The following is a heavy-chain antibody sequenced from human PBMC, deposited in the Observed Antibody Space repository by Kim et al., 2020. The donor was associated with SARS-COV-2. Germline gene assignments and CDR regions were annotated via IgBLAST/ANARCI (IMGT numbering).Heavy chain of an antibody. CDR2: ISGSGGST. Sequence: GGSLRLSCAASGFTFSSYAMSWVRQAPGKGLEWVSAISGSGGSTYYADSVKGRFTISRDKSKNTLYLQMNSLRAEDTAVYYCAKGLEWELLDGPFFDYWGQEALVTVSS. V-gene: IGHV3-23*01. D-gene: IGHD1-26*01. CDR1: GFTFSSYA. CDR3: AKGLEWELLDGPFFDY. J-gene: IGHJ4*02.